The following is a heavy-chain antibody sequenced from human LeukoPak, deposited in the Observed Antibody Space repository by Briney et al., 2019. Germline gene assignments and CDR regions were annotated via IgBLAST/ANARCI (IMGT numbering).Heavy chain of an antibody. J-gene: IGHJ4*02. V-gene: IGHV4-34*01. D-gene: IGHD3-10*01. CDR2: INHSGST. CDR1: GGSFSGYY. Sequence: PSETLSLTCAVYGGSFSGYYWSWIRQPPGKGLEWIGEINHSGSTNYNPSLKSRVTIPVDTSKNQFSLKLSSVTAADTAVYYCAGRASSRYYYGSGSALLYWGQGTLVTVSS. CDR3: AGRASSRYYYGSGSALLY.